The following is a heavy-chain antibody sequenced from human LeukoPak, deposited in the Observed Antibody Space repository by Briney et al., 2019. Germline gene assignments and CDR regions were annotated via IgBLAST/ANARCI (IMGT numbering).Heavy chain of an antibody. V-gene: IGHV3-30*18. CDR2: ISYDGSDK. CDR3: AKVAGPTDFDY. CDR1: GFTFSSYG. Sequence: PGGSLRLSCAASGFTFSSYGMHWVRQAPGKGLEWVAVISYDGSDKYYADSVKGRFTISRDNSKNTLYLQMNSLRAEDTAVYYCAKVAGPTDFDYWGQGTLVTVSS. J-gene: IGHJ4*02.